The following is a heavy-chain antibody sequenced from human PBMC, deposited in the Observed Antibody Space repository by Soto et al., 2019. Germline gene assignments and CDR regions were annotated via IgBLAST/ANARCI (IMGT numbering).Heavy chain of an antibody. CDR2: ISGSDGST. Sequence: PGGSLRLSCAASGFTFSSYAMNWVRQAPGKGLEWVSVISGSDGSTYYADSVKGRFTISRDNSKNTLNLQMNSLRAEDTAVYYCARGSSSWYFDYWGQGTLVTVSS. J-gene: IGHJ4*02. CDR3: ARGSSSWYFDY. CDR1: GFTFSSYA. D-gene: IGHD6-13*01. V-gene: IGHV3-23*01.